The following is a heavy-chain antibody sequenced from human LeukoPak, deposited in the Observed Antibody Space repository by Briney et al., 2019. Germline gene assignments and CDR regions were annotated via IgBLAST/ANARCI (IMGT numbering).Heavy chain of an antibody. V-gene: IGHV1-46*01. Sequence: ASVKVSCKASGYTFTSYYMHWVRQAPGQGLEWMGIINPSGGSTSYAQKFQGGVTMTRDMSTSTVYMELSSLRSEDTAVYYCAHSSSYSDAFDIWGQGTMVTVSS. CDR1: GYTFTSYY. CDR3: AHSSSYSDAFDI. J-gene: IGHJ3*02. D-gene: IGHD6-13*01. CDR2: INPSGGST.